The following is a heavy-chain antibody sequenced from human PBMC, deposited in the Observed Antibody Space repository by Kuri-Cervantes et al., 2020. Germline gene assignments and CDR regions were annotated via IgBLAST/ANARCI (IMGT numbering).Heavy chain of an antibody. CDR3: VKDRGSGFFDY. Sequence: GSLKISCAASGFTFSSYAMNWVRQAPGQGLEWVSYISSSSSAIYYADSVKGRFTISRDNSKNTLYLQMNSLRTEDTAVYYCVKDRGSGFFDYWGQGSLVTVSS. D-gene: IGHD3-10*01. CDR1: GFTFSSYA. J-gene: IGHJ4*02. CDR2: ISSSSSAI. V-gene: IGHV3-48*01.